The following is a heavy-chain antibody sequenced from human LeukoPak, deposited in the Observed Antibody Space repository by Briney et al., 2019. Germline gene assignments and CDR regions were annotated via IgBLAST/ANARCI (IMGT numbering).Heavy chain of an antibody. Sequence: GGSLRLSCAAPGFSFDDYAIHWVRQAPGKGLEWVSLISGDGGSTFYADSVKGRLTISRDNSKNSLYLQMSRLTSEDTALYYCARESDSSGWYDSWGQGTLVTVSS. V-gene: IGHV3-43*02. J-gene: IGHJ5*01. CDR2: ISGDGGST. CDR3: ARESDSSGWYDS. CDR1: GFSFDDYA. D-gene: IGHD3-22*01.